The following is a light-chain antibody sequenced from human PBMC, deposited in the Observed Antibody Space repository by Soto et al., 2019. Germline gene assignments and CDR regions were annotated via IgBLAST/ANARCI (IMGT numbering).Light chain of an antibody. CDR3: SSYIGSSTV. CDR2: EVS. J-gene: IGLJ2*01. V-gene: IGLV2-14*01. CDR1: SSDVGGYNS. Sequence: QSALTQPASVSGSPGQSITISCTGPSSDVGGYNSVSWYQHHPGKAPKLMIYEVSNRPSGVSNRFSGSKSGNTASLIISGHQAEDEADYYCSSYIGSSTVFGGGTKLTV.